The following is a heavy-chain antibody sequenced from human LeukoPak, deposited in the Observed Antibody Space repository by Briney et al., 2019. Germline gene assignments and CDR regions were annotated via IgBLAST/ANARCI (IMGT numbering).Heavy chain of an antibody. CDR2: IYSGGTT. J-gene: IGHJ4*02. CDR3: ARDLIDYDSSGFYYPLGH. CDR1: GFTVSRNY. V-gene: IGHV3-66*01. D-gene: IGHD3-22*01. Sequence: GGSLRLSCAVSGFTVSRNYMSWVRQAPGKGLEWVSVIYSGGTTFYADSVKGRFTISRDNSKNTLYLQMNSLRAEDTAVYYCARDLIDYDSSGFYYPLGHWGQGTLVTVSS.